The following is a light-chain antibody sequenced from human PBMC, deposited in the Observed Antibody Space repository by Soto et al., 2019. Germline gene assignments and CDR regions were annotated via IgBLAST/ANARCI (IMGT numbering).Light chain of an antibody. CDR3: SSYTSSSTLSTDV. Sequence: QSVLTQPASVSGSPGQSITISCTGTSSDVGGYNYVSWYQHHPGKAPKLMIYDVSNRPSGVSNRFSGSKSGNTASLIISGLQAEDEADDYCSSYTSSSTLSTDVFGTGTKLTVL. J-gene: IGLJ1*01. CDR1: SSDVGGYNY. CDR2: DVS. V-gene: IGLV2-14*03.